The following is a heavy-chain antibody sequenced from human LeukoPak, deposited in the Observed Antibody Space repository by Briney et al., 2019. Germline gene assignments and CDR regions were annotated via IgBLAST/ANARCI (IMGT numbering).Heavy chain of an antibody. CDR3: ATQLWFGESRDY. Sequence: PGGSLRLSCAASGFTFSSYAMHWVRQAPGKGLEWVASINQDGSEKYSVDSVKGRFTISRDNAKNSLYLQMNSLRAEDTAVYYCATQLWFGESRDYWGQGTLVTVSS. J-gene: IGHJ4*02. CDR1: GFTFSSYA. CDR2: INQDGSEK. D-gene: IGHD3-10*01. V-gene: IGHV3-7*01.